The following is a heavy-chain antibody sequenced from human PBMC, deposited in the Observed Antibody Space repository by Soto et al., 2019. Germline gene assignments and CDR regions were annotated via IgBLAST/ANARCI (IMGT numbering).Heavy chain of an antibody. CDR3: ARRIVVVPAALDY. J-gene: IGHJ4*02. D-gene: IGHD2-2*01. Sequence: TCYPGGWGRLEPGQRLEWMGWINAGNGNTKYSQKFQGRVTITRDTSASTAYMELSSLRSEDTAVYYCARRIVVVPAALDYRGEGTLVTVS. V-gene: IGHV1-3*01. CDR1: TCYP. CDR2: INAGNGNT.